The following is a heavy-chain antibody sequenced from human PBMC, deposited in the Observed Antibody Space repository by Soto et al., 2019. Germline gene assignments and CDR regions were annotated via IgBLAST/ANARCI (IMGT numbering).Heavy chain of an antibody. CDR3: ASVVVPAARTDY. Sequence: GGSLRLSCAASGFTFSSYSMNWVRQAPGKGLEWVSSISSSSSYIYYADSVKGRFTISRDNAKNSLDLQMNSLRAEDTAVYYCASVVVPAARTDYWGQGTLVTVSS. J-gene: IGHJ4*02. CDR2: ISSSSSYI. V-gene: IGHV3-21*01. CDR1: GFTFSSYS. D-gene: IGHD2-2*01.